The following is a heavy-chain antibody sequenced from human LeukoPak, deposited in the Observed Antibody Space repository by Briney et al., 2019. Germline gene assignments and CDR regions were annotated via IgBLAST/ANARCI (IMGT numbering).Heavy chain of an antibody. Sequence: SGTLSLTCTVAGDSINRHYFTWIRQSPGEGLEWVGYVFFYGNTNYSPSLKSRVTISGDTSKNQFSLNRIALTSADTAVYDFARPHYGGYWLDPWGPRTLVTVSS. CDR1: GDSINRHY. J-gene: IGHJ5*02. CDR3: ARPHYGGYWLDP. CDR2: VFFYGNT. D-gene: IGHD4/OR15-4a*01. V-gene: IGHV4-59*11.